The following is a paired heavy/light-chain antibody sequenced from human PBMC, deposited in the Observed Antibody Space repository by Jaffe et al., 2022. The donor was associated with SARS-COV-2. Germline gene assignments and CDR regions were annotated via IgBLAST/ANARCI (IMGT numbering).Light chain of an antibody. J-gene: IGLJ2*01. CDR2: DVS. Sequence: QSALTQPRSVSGSPGQSVTISCTGTSSDVGAYDYVSWYQQHPGKAPKFMIYDVSKRPSGVPDRFSGSKSANTASLTISGLQAEDEADYYCCSYAGSYIVVFGGGTKLTVL. CDR1: SSDVGAYDY. V-gene: IGLV2-11*01. CDR3: CSYAGSYIVV.
Heavy chain of an antibody. J-gene: IGHJ4*02. Sequence: EVQLVESGGGLLQPGGSLRLSCATSGFTFSTYAMSWVRQAPGKGLEWVSATNYDGVGTYYADSVKGRFTISRDNSKNTLYLQMNSLRAEDTAVYYCAKGGQWLPTPFDYWGQGALVTVSS. V-gene: IGHV3-23*04. CDR2: TNYDGVGT. CDR1: GFTFSTYA. D-gene: IGHD6-19*01. CDR3: AKGGQWLPTPFDY.